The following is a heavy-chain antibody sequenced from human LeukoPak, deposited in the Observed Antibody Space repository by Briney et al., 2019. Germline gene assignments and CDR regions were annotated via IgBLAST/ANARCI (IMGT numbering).Heavy chain of an antibody. CDR3: AIDYYGSGQNWFDP. J-gene: IGHJ5*02. V-gene: IGHV1-69*13. D-gene: IGHD3-10*01. CDR1: GGTFSSYA. Sequence: SVKVSCKASGGTFSSYAISWVRQAPGQGLEWMGGIIPIFGTANYAQKFQGRVTITADESTSTAYMELSSLRSEDTAVYYCAIDYYGSGQNWFDPWGQGTLVTVSS. CDR2: IIPIFGTA.